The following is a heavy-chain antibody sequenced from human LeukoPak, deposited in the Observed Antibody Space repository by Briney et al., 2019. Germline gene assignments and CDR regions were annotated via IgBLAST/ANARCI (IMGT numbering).Heavy chain of an antibody. D-gene: IGHD3-22*01. CDR1: GFTFSNFA. V-gene: IGHV3-23*01. CDR3: AKDAIGDSSGHYWWEFDY. CDR2: ISYSGGDT. Sequence: GGSLRLSCAASGFTFSNFAMGWVRQAPGKGLEWVSTISYSGGDTYYADSVKGRFTISRDNSKNTLYLQMNSLRVEDTAVYYCAKDAIGDSSGHYWWEFDYRGQGTLVTDSS. J-gene: IGHJ4*02.